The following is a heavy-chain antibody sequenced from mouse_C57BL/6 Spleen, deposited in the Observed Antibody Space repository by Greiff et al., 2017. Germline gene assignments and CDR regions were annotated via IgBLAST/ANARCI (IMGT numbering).Heavy chain of an antibody. CDR3: ARDPLYYGSSYWYFDV. D-gene: IGHD1-1*01. CDR1: GFTFSDYY. V-gene: IGHV5-16*01. Sequence: EVNLVESEGGLVQPGSSMKLSCTASGFTFSDYYMAWVRQVPEKGLEWVANINYDGSSTYYLDSLKSRFIISRDNAKNILYLQMSSLKSEDTATYYCARDPLYYGSSYWYFDVWGTGTTVTVSS. J-gene: IGHJ1*03. CDR2: INYDGSST.